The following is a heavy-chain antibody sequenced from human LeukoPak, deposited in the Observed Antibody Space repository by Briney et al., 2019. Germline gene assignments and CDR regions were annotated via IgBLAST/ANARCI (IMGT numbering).Heavy chain of an antibody. D-gene: IGHD6-13*01. CDR3: ARDALSSSIDY. Sequence: KPSETLSLTCTVSGGSISSSSYYWGWIRQPPGKGLEWIGSIYYSGSTNYNPSLKSRVTISVDTSKNQFSLKLSSVTAADTAVYYCARDALSSSIDYWGQGTLVTVSS. J-gene: IGHJ4*02. CDR2: IYYSGST. V-gene: IGHV4-39*07. CDR1: GGSISSSSYY.